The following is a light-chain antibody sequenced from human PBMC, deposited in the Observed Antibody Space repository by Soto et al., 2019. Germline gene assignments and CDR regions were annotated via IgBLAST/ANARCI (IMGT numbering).Light chain of an antibody. CDR1: SSNNGSNT. CDR2: SNN. Sequence: QSVLTQPPSASGTPGQRVTISCSGSSSNNGSNTVNWYQQLPGTAPKLIIYSNNQRPSGVPERFSGSKSGTSASLAISGLQSEDEADYYCAAWDDSLNGRVFGTGTKVT. V-gene: IGLV1-44*01. J-gene: IGLJ1*01. CDR3: AAWDDSLNGRV.